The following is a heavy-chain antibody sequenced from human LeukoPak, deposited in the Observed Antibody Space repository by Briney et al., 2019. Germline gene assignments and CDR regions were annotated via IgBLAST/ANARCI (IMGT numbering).Heavy chain of an antibody. J-gene: IGHJ3*01. CDR3: ARGPVH. V-gene: IGHV3-21*04. CDR2: ISSSGSNT. CDR1: GFMFSSHS. Sequence: GGCLRLSYAASGFMFSSHSMNWVRQAPGKGLEWVSSISSSGSNTYYADSVKGRFTISRDNSKNTLYLQMNSLRAEDTAVYYCARGPVHWGQGTMVTVSS.